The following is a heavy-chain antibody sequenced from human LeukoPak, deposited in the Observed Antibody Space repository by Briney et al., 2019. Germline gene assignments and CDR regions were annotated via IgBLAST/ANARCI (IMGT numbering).Heavy chain of an antibody. CDR2: IYHSGST. J-gene: IGHJ4*02. D-gene: IGHD3-22*01. Sequence: PSETLSLTCAVSGYSISSGYYWGWIRQPQGKGLEWIGSIYHSGSTYYNPSLKSRVTISVDTSKNQFSLKLSSVTAADTAVYYCARLRYYYDSSRGYYFDYWGQGTLVTVSS. CDR1: GYSISSGYY. V-gene: IGHV4-38-2*01. CDR3: ARLRYYYDSSRGYYFDY.